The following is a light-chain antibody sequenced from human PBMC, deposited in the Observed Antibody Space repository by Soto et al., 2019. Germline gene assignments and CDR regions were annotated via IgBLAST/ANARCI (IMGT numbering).Light chain of an antibody. V-gene: IGKV3-20*01. CDR3: QQYHIWPPWT. J-gene: IGKJ1*01. CDR1: KSVSSSY. Sequence: EIVLTQSPGTLSLSPGERATLSCRASKSVSSSYLAWYXQTXXXAPMPLISGASIRATGIRDSFSRSGSGTXITLTISRVEPEDFAVYYCQQYHIWPPWTYGQGTKVDIK. CDR2: GAS.